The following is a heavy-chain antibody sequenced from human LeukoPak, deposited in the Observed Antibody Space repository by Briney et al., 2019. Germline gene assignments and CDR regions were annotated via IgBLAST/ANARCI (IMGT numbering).Heavy chain of an antibody. CDR1: GGSFSGYY. V-gene: IGHV4-34*01. J-gene: IGHJ6*04. Sequence: SETLSLTCAVYGGSFSGYYWSWIRQPPGKGLEWIGEINHSGSTNYNPSLKSRVTISVDTSKNQFSLKLSSVTAADTAVYYCASGVRGSYYHYGMDVWGKGTTVTVSS. D-gene: IGHD3-10*01. CDR2: INHSGST. CDR3: ASGVRGSYYHYGMDV.